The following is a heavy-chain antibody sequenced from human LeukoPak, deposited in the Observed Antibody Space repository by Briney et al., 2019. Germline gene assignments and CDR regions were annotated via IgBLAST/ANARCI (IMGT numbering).Heavy chain of an antibody. J-gene: IGHJ4*02. V-gene: IGHV3-30*02. CDR1: GFTFSSYG. D-gene: IGHD4-17*01. Sequence: GGSLRLSCAASGFTFSSYGMHWVRQAPGKGLEWVAFIRYDGSNKYYADSVKGRFTISRDSSKNTLYLQMNSLRAEDTAVYYCAKVGDDYGDYGDFDYWGQGTLVTVSS. CDR2: IRYDGSNK. CDR3: AKVGDDYGDYGDFDY.